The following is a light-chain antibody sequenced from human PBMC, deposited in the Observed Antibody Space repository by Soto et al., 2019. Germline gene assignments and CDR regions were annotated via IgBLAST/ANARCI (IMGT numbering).Light chain of an antibody. CDR2: SNN. V-gene: IGLV1-44*01. CDR3: AAWGDSLDVV. Sequence: QSVLTQPPSASGTPGQRVTISCSGSSSNIGSNTVNWYQQLPGTAPKLLIYSNNQRPSGVPDRFSGSKSGTSASLAISGLQSEDEADYCCAAWGDSLDVVFGGGTKVTV. CDR1: SSNIGSNT. J-gene: IGLJ2*01.